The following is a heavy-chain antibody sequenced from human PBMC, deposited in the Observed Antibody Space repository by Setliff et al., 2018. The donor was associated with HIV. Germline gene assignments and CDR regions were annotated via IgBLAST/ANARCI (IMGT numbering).Heavy chain of an antibody. J-gene: IGHJ4*02. V-gene: IGHV3-15*01. CDR2: IRSKANGGTT. Sequence: PGGSLRLSCVVSGFTYSDGFTFSDVWMSWVRQAPGKGLEWVGHIRSKANGGTTEYAAPVKGRFTISRDDSRDTVYLDMNSLKTEDTAMYYCLGNWGNWNSCSWGQGTLVTVSS. CDR3: LGNWGNWNSCS. CDR1: GFTYSDGFTFSDVW. D-gene: IGHD1-7*01.